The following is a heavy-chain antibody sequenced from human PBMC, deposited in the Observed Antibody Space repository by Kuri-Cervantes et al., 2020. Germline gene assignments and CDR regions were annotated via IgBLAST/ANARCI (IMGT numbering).Heavy chain of an antibody. Sequence: GESLKISCTVSGGSINNYYWSWIRLPPGKGLEWVAVISYDGSNKYYADSVKGRFTISRDNSKNTLYLQMNSLRAEDTAVYYCASSGLWLGAFDIWGQGTMVTVSS. V-gene: IGHV3-30-3*01. CDR1: GGSINNYY. CDR3: ASSGLWLGAFDI. J-gene: IGHJ3*02. CDR2: ISYDGSNK. D-gene: IGHD3-10*01.